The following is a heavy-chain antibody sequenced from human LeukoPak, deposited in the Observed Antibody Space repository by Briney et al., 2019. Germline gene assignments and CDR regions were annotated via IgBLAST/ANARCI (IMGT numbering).Heavy chain of an antibody. CDR3: ARDPGSGYSYGYVDY. Sequence: GRSLRLFCAASGFTFSSYGMHWVRQAPGKGLEWVAVIWYDGSNKYYADSVKGRFTISRDNSKNTLYLQMNSLRAEDTAVYYCARDPGSGYSYGYVDYWGQGTLVTVSS. CDR1: GFTFSSYG. CDR2: IWYDGSNK. V-gene: IGHV3-33*01. D-gene: IGHD5-18*01. J-gene: IGHJ4*02.